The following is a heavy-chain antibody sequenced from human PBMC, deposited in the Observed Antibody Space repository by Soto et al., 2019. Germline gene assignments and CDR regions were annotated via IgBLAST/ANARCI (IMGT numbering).Heavy chain of an antibody. Sequence: QVQLVESGGGVVQPGRSLRLSCAASGFTFSSYGMHWVRQAPGKGLEWVAVIWYDGSNKYYADSVKGRFTISRDNSKNPLYLQMNSLRAEDTAVYYCARDNGYCTNGVCYSAGFDPWGQGTLVTVSS. D-gene: IGHD2-8*01. CDR3: ARDNGYCTNGVCYSAGFDP. CDR1: GFTFSSYG. CDR2: IWYDGSNK. J-gene: IGHJ5*02. V-gene: IGHV3-33*01.